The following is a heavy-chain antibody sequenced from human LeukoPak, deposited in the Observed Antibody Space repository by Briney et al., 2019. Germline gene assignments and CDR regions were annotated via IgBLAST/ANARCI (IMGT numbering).Heavy chain of an antibody. D-gene: IGHD6-13*01. CDR3: HAAGTRFDS. CDR2: FDPEDGET. CDR1: GYTLTELS. V-gene: IGHV1-24*01. Sequence: ASVKVSCKVSGYTLTELSMQWVRQAPGKGLEWMGGFDPEDGETIYAQKLQGRLTMTTDTSTSTAYMELRSLRFDDTAVYYCHAAGTRFDSWGQGTLITVSS. J-gene: IGHJ4*02.